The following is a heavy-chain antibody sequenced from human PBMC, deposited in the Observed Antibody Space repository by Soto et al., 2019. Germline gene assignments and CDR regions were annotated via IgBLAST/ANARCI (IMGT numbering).Heavy chain of an antibody. J-gene: IGHJ4*02. V-gene: IGHV1-8*01. CDR3: ARRKERSGPYYLDL. D-gene: IGHD6-25*01. CDR2: MNPNNGNA. Sequence: ASVKVSCKASGFTFITYYFSWVRQAAGQGLEWMGWMNPNNGNAGFAQKFRGRINMTRNTSISTAYLELSSLRSDDSAVYFCARRKERSGPYYLDLWGQGTQVTVSS. CDR1: GFTFITYY.